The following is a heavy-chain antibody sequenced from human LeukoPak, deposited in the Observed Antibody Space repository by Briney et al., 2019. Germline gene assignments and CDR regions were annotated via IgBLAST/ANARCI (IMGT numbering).Heavy chain of an antibody. CDR3: ARDIVATIVGMDV. Sequence: ASVKVSCKASGYTFTGYYMHWVRQAPGQGLEWMGWISPNSGGTNYAQKFQGRVTMTRDTSISTAYMELSRLRSDDTAVYYCARDIVATIVGMDVWGQGTTVTVSS. CDR1: GYTFTGYY. V-gene: IGHV1-2*02. J-gene: IGHJ6*02. D-gene: IGHD5-12*01. CDR2: ISPNSGGT.